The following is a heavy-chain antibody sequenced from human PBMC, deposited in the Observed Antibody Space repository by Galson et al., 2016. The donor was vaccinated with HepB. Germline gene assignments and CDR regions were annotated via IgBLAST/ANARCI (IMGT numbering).Heavy chain of an antibody. Sequence: SLRLSCAASGFTFSSYVMHWVRQAPGKGLEWVAVIWYDGSNKYYADSVKGRFTSSRDNSKNTLYLQMNSLRAEDTAVSYCARDDSTFWGFYPWGQGTLVTVSS. D-gene: IGHD2-15*01. J-gene: IGHJ5*02. CDR2: IWYDGSNK. CDR1: GFTFSSYV. V-gene: IGHV3-33*01. CDR3: ARDDSTFWGFYP.